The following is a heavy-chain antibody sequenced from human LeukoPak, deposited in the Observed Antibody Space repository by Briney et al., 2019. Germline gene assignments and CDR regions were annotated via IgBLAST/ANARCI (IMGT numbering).Heavy chain of an antibody. V-gene: IGHV3-23*01. Sequence: HPGGSLRLSCAASGLTFSSYDMSWVRQAPGKGLEWVSAISGSGGSTYYADSVKGRFTISRDNSKNTLYLQMNSLRAEDTAVYYCAKDITLLGYCSGGSCYTYNWFDPWGQGTLVTVSS. CDR2: ISGSGGST. J-gene: IGHJ5*02. CDR3: AKDITLLGYCSGGSCYTYNWFDP. D-gene: IGHD2-15*01. CDR1: GLTFSSYD.